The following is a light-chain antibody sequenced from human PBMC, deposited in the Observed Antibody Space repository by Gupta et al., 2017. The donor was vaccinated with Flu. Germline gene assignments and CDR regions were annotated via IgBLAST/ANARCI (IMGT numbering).Light chain of an antibody. CDR2: GAS. CDR3: QRYGTSPLT. J-gene: IGKJ4*01. CDR1: QTISSNY. Sequence: EIVLTQSPGTLSLSPGERATLSCRASQTISSNYLCVYQKKPGQAPSLLIYGASSRAAGIPDRFSGSGSGTEFTLTISSLEPDDFAVYYWQRYGTSPLTFGGGTKVEI. V-gene: IGKV3-20*01.